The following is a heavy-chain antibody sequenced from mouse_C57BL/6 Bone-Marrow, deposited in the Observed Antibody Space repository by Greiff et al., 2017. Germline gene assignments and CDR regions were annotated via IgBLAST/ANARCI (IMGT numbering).Heavy chain of an antibody. V-gene: IGHV5-6*01. D-gene: IGHD1-1*01. CDR2: ISSGGSYP. Sequence: EVQGVESGGDLVKPGGSLKLSCAASGFTFSSYGMSWVRQTPDKRLEWVATISSGGSYPYYPDSVKGRVTISRDNAKNTLYLQMSSLKSEDTAMYSCARTTTVVDYAMDYWGQGTSVTVSA. CDR1: GFTFSSYG. CDR3: ARTTTVVDYAMDY. J-gene: IGHJ4*01.